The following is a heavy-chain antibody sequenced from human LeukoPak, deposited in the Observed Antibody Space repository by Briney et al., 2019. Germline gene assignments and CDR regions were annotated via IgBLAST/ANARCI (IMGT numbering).Heavy chain of an antibody. D-gene: IGHD2-15*01. CDR3: ASLGYCSGGSCYARRDY. Sequence: PGGSLRLSCAASGFTFSSYWMNWVRQAPGKGLVWVSRIASDGSSTTYADSVKGRFSISRDNAKNTLYLQMNSLRVEDTAVYYCASLGYCSGGSCYARRDYWGQGTLVTVSS. CDR2: IASDGSST. J-gene: IGHJ4*02. V-gene: IGHV3-74*01. CDR1: GFTFSSYW.